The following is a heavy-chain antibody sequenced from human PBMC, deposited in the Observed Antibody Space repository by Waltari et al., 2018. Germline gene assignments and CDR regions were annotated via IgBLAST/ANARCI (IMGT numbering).Heavy chain of an antibody. Sequence: EVQLVESGGGLVQPGGSLRLSCAASGFTFNKFWMTWVRQAPGKGLEWLAKINQVGGEKYYVDSLKGRFTISRDNAKNSLYLQMTSLRAEDTAVYYCARHAWGYFQYWGQGTLVTVSS. CDR1: GFTFNKFW. CDR3: ARHAWGYFQY. J-gene: IGHJ1*01. V-gene: IGHV3-7*01. D-gene: IGHD3-16*01. CDR2: INQVGGEK.